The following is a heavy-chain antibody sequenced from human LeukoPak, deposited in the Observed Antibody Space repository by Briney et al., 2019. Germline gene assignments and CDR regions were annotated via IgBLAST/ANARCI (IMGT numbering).Heavy chain of an antibody. V-gene: IGHV3-48*01. J-gene: IGHJ1*01. D-gene: IGHD2-21*02. CDR1: GFTFSPYG. Sequence: GGSLRLSCAASGFTFSPYGMNWVRQAPGKGLEWISYISRSATIIHYADSVKGRFTISRDDAKNSLYLQMNSLRAEDTAVYYCARDPCGADCHDEYFQYWGQGTLVTVSS. CDR3: ARDPCGADCHDEYFQY. CDR2: ISRSATII.